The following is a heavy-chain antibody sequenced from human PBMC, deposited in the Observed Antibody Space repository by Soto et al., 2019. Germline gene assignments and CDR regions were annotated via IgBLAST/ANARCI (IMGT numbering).Heavy chain of an antibody. CDR2: IIPIFGTA. J-gene: IGHJ5*02. Sequence: QVQLVQSGAEVKKPGSSVKVSCKASGGTFSSYAISWVRQAPGQGLEWMGGIIPIFGTANYAQKFQGRVTIPADESTSTAYMELSSLRSEDTAVYYCARDGERSSSWYGVGWFDPWGQGTLVTVSS. CDR1: GGTFSSYA. CDR3: ARDGERSSSWYGVGWFDP. V-gene: IGHV1-69*12. D-gene: IGHD6-13*01.